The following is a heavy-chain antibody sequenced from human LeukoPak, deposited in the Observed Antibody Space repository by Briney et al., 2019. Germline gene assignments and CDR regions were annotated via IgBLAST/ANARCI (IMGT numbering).Heavy chain of an antibody. CDR1: GYTFTDYY. V-gene: IGHV1-2*02. CDR3: ARGRQQLRGVYFDY. Sequence: ASVKVSCKASGYTFTDYYMHWVRQAPGQGLEWMGWINPNSGGTNYAQKFQGRVTMTRDTSISTAYMELSSLRSEDTAVYYCARGRQQLRGVYFDYWGQGTLVTVSS. D-gene: IGHD6-13*01. J-gene: IGHJ4*02. CDR2: INPNSGGT.